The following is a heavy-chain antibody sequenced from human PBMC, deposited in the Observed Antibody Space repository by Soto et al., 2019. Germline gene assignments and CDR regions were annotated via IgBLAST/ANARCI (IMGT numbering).Heavy chain of an antibody. Sequence: GGSLRLSCTVSGFPFNNYGINFCGHSPGKGLEWVSSVSKSDYTYYSDSVKGRFTISRDNAKNSVSLQMNTLRVEDTAVYYCAREDSIIIPAVSDFWGQGTLVTVSS. CDR3: AREDSIIIPAVSDF. CDR1: GFPFNNYG. J-gene: IGHJ4*02. CDR2: VSKSDYT. V-gene: IGHV3-21*01. D-gene: IGHD2-2*01.